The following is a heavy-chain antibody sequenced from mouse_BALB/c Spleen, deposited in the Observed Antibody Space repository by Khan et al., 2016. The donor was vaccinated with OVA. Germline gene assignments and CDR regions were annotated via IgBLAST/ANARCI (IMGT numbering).Heavy chain of an antibody. CDR2: IWSGGNT. J-gene: IGHJ2*01. CDR1: GFSLITYG. CDR3: ARNRNGYFDY. Sequence: QVQLKQSGPGLVQPSQSLSITCTVSGFSLITYGVHWGRQSPGKGLEWLGVIWSGGNTDYNATFISRLSISRDNSTSQVFFKMNSLQVKDTAIYYCARNRNGYFDYWGQGTTLTVSS. V-gene: IGHV2-2*02. D-gene: IGHD2-2*01.